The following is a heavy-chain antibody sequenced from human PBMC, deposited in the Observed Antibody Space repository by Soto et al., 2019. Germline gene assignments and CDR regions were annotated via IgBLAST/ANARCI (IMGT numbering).Heavy chain of an antibody. CDR2: IYWDDDQ. J-gene: IGHJ6*02. V-gene: IGHV2-5*02. CDR3: AHSRCGGDCLRSYSSHYYFGMDV. CDR1: GFSLSTGGVG. Sequence: QITLKESGPTLVKPTQTLTLTCTFSGFSLSTGGVGVGWIRQPPGKALEWLALIYWDDDQRYIPSLKSRLTVTKDTFKNHVVLTMTNMEPVDTDTYYFAHSRCGGDCLRSYSSHYYFGMDVWGQGTTVTVSS. D-gene: IGHD2-21*02.